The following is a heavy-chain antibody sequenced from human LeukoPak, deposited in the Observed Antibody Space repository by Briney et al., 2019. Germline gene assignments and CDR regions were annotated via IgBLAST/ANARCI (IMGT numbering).Heavy chain of an antibody. CDR3: ARGNSIAAAVEIAFDI. V-gene: IGHV4-34*01. J-gene: IGHJ3*02. D-gene: IGHD6-13*01. CDR2: INHSGST. CDR1: GGSFSGYY. Sequence: SETLSLTYAVYGGSFSGYYWSWIRQPPGKGLEWIGEINHSGSTNYNPSLKSRVTISVDTSKNQFSLKLSSVTAADTAVYYCARGNSIAAAVEIAFDIWGQGTMVTVSS.